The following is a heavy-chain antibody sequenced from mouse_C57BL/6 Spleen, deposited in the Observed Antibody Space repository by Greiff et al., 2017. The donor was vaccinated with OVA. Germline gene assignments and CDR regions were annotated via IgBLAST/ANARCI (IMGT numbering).Heavy chain of an antibody. CDR1: GFSLTSYG. CDR2: IWSGGST. Sequence: VKVVESGPGLVQPSQSLSITCTVSGFSLTSYGVHWVRQSPGKGLEWLGVIWSGGSTDYNAAFISRLSISKDNSKSQVFFKMNSLQADDTAIYYCARLSNYFDYWGQGTTLTVSS. J-gene: IGHJ2*01. CDR3: ARLSNYFDY. V-gene: IGHV2-2*01.